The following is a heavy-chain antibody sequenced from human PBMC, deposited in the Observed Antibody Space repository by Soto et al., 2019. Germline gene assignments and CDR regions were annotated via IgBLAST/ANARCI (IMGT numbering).Heavy chain of an antibody. CDR1: GFTFSSYS. J-gene: IGHJ3*02. CDR3: ARDGQPEEEDIVVVVAATRAFDI. Sequence: GGSLRLSCAASGFTFSSYSMNWVRQAPGKGLEWVSYISSSSSTIYYADSVKGRFTISRDNAKNSLYLQMNSLRAEDTAVYYCARDGQPEEEDIVVVVAATRAFDIWGQGTMVTVSS. V-gene: IGHV3-48*01. CDR2: ISSSSSTI. D-gene: IGHD2-15*01.